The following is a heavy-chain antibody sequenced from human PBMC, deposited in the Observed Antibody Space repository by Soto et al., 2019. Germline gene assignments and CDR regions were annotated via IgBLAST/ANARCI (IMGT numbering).Heavy chain of an antibody. V-gene: IGHV5-51*01. CDR3: TLCYGDSYYYYYGMDV. Sequence: EMQLVQSGAEVKKSGESLKISCVGSGFSFSRYTVGWLRHVPGKGLEWMGGIHPGDSDTRYSPSFQGQVTISADKSISTAYLQWSSLKASDTAMYYCTLCYGDSYYYYYGMDVWGQGTTVTVSS. CDR2: IHPGDSDT. D-gene: IGHD4-17*01. J-gene: IGHJ6*02. CDR1: GFSFSRYT.